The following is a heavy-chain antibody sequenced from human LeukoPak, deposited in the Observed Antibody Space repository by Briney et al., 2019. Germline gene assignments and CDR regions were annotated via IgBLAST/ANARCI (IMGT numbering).Heavy chain of an antibody. CDR2: IKSIGDGGTT. Sequence: RPGGSLRLSCAASGFTFTTAWMSWVRQAPGKGREWVGLIKSIGDGGTTEYTAPVQGRFTISRDDSRNTLYPQMNSLKTEDTAVYYCTTGRDRWQLLFDIWGQGTMVAVSS. J-gene: IGHJ3*02. D-gene: IGHD4-23*01. CDR1: GFTFTTAW. CDR3: TTGRDRWQLLFDI. V-gene: IGHV3-15*05.